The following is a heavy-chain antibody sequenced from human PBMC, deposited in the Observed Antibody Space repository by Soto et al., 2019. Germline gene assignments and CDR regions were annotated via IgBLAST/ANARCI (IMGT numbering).Heavy chain of an antibody. CDR3: ARWIQKRLSEDDC. CDR1: GFTFSKYW. Sequence: PGGSLRLSCAGSGFTFSKYWMKWVRQAPGKGLEWVASINQDGGEKHHVDSVKGRFTISRDNAKNSVYLQMDSLRPEDTAVYYCARWIQKRLSEDDCWGQRTQVTVSS. CDR2: INQDGGEK. D-gene: IGHD5-18*01. V-gene: IGHV3-7*03. J-gene: IGHJ4*02.